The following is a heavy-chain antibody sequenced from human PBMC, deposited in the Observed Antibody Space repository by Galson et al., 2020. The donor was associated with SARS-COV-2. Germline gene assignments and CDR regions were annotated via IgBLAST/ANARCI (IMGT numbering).Heavy chain of an antibody. CDR1: GSSISNYY. D-gene: IGHD3-9*01. CDR2: IYSRGNT. CDR3: ASSPIYYFVNTGYYCH. J-gene: IGHJ4*02. V-gene: IGHV4-59*01. Sequence: ETSETLSLTCTVSGSSISNYYWSWVRQTPGKGLEWIGYIYSRGNTNYNPSLKSRVTISIDTSKKQFSLKLNSVTAADTAVYYCASSPIYYFVNTGYYCHWGQGTLVSVSS.